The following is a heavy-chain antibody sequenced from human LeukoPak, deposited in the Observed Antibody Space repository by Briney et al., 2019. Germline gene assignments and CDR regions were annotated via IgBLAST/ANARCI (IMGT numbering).Heavy chain of an antibody. CDR2: ISYDGSNK. V-gene: IGHV3-30*04. CDR1: GFTFSSYA. D-gene: IGHD1-26*01. J-gene: IGHJ4*02. Sequence: PGGSLRLSCAASGFTFSSYAMHWVRQAPGKGLEWVAVISYDGSNKYYADSVKGRFTISRDNSKNTLYLQMNSLRAEDTAVYYCARGPEVWELIEAGGPDYWGQGTLVTVSS. CDR3: ARGPEVWELIEAGGPDY.